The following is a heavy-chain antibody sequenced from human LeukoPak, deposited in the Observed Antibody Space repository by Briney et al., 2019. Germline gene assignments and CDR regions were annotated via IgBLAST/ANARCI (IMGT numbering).Heavy chain of an antibody. V-gene: IGHV4-59*01. D-gene: IGHD2-2*01. Sequence: SETLSLTCTVSGGSISSYYWSWVRQPPGKGLEWVGYMYYSGSTSYNPSLKSRVTISVDTSKNQISLKVRSVSAADTAVYYCARTTEDCSSTSCYQYWFDHWSQGTLVTVSS. CDR1: GGSISSYY. CDR3: ARTTEDCSSTSCYQYWFDH. J-gene: IGHJ5*02. CDR2: MYYSGST.